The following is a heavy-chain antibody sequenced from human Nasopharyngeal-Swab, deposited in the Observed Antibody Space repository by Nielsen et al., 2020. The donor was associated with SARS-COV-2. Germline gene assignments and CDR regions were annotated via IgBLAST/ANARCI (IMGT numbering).Heavy chain of an antibody. CDR2: ISSSSAYI. V-gene: IGHV3-21*01. CDR3: ASSPYYDFWCGYYTRFDY. J-gene: IGHJ4*02. D-gene: IGHD3-3*01. Sequence: WIRQRPGQGREWVSSISSSSAYIYYADSVKGRFTVSRDIAKNSLYLQMSSLRIEDTAVYYFASSPYYDFWCGYYTRFDYWGQGTLVTVSS.